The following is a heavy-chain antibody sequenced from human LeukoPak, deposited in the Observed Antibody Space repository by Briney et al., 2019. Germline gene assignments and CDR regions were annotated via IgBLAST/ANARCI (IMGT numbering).Heavy chain of an antibody. CDR2: INHSGST. V-gene: IGHV4-34*01. Sequence: PSETLSLTCAVYGGSFSGYYWSWIRQPPGKGLEWIGEINHSGSTNYNPSLKSRVTISVDTSKNQFSLKLSSVTAADTAVYYCARGSTYYESSGQVPFDYWGQGTLVTVSS. D-gene: IGHD3-22*01. CDR3: ARGSTYYESSGQVPFDY. CDR1: GGSFSGYY. J-gene: IGHJ4*02.